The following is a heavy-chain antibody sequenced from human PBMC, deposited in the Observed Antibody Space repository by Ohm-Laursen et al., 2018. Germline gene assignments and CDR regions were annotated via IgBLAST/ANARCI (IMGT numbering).Heavy chain of an antibody. CDR2: IKQDGSDK. V-gene: IGHV3-7*01. CDR1: GFTFNKYW. Sequence: LSLTCAASGFTFNKYWMFWVRRAPGKGLEWVANIKQDGSDKYYVDSVKGRFTISRDNAENSLYLQMNSLRADDTAVYYCARGAYASWGQGTLVTVSS. D-gene: IGHD3-16*01. CDR3: ARGAYAS. J-gene: IGHJ5*02.